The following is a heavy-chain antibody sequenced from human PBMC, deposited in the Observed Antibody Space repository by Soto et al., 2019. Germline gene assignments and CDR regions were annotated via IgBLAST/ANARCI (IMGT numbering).Heavy chain of an antibody. CDR3: ARGPSGDKVHY. D-gene: IGHD7-27*01. J-gene: IGHJ4*02. Sequence: PSETLSLICTVSGGSITSDYSCWSWIRQPPGEGLEWIGHIFDSGTTYTNPSLRSQVAISLDTSKNHFSLTLSSVTAADTAVYYCARGPSGDKVHYWGQGALVTVSS. CDR1: GGSITSDYSC. CDR2: IFDSGTT. V-gene: IGHV4-30-4*01.